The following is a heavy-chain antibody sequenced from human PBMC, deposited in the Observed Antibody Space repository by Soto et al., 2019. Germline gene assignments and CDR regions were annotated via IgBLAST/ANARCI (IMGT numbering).Heavy chain of an antibody. Sequence: SLRLSCAASGFTFSSYAMNWVRQAPGKGLEWVSRISDSGGATYYAESVKGRFTISRVNSKDTLHLQMSSLRAEDTAVYYWAKEDFWGREIDCWGQGTLVTVSS. J-gene: IGHJ4*02. D-gene: IGHD3-3*01. CDR1: GFTFSSYA. V-gene: IGHV3-23*01. CDR3: AKEDFWGREIDC. CDR2: ISDSGGAT.